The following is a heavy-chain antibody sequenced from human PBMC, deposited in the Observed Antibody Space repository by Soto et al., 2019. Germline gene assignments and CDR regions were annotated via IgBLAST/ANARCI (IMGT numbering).Heavy chain of an antibody. V-gene: IGHV1-58*01. J-gene: IGHJ6*02. CDR3: AAGQGVGATPSYYYYGMDV. D-gene: IGHD1-26*01. CDR1: GFTFTSSA. CDR2: IVVGSGNT. Sequence: GASLKVSCKAAGFTFTSSAVQWVRQARGQRLEWIGWIVVGSGNTNYAQKFQERVTITRDMSTSTAYMELSSLRSEDTAVYYCAAGQGVGATPSYYYYGMDVWGQGTTVTVSS.